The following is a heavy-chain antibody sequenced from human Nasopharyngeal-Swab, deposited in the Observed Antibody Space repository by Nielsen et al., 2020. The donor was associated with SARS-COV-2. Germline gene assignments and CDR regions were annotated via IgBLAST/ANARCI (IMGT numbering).Heavy chain of an antibody. CDR1: GFTFSRYY. Sequence: GESLKISCAASGFTFSRYYMSWVRQAPGKGLEWVSYISSSSSTIYYADSVKGRFTISRDDAKNSVYLQMNSLRAEDTAVYYCARESVVTGMDDATDIWGQGTMVTVSS. CDR2: ISSSSSTI. V-gene: IGHV3-48*04. CDR3: ARESVVTGMDDATDI. J-gene: IGHJ3*02. D-gene: IGHD2-21*02.